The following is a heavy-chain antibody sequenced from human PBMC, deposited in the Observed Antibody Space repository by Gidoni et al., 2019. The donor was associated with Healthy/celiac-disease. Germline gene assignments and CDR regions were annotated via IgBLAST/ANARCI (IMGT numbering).Heavy chain of an antibody. CDR2: ISSSSSYI. CDR3: ARDRDFGAFDI. Sequence: EVQLVESGGGLVKPGGSLSLSCAASGFTFSSYSMNWVRQAPGKGLEWVSSISSSSSYIYYADSVKGRFTISRDNAKNSLYLQMNSLRAEDTAVYYCARDRDFGAFDIWGQGTMVTVSS. CDR1: GFTFSSYS. V-gene: IGHV3-21*01. J-gene: IGHJ3*02. D-gene: IGHD2-21*01.